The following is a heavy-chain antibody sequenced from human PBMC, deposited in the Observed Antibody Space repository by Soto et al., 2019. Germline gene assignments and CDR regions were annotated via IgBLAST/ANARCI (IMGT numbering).Heavy chain of an antibody. CDR1: RFSFISYA. Sequence: XXSLRLSCAASRFSFISYAMSWVRQAPRXRLERVSATXHGGRXSFSDSVKGRXXLYRDESXXTLYLQMDTLRVADPAEYYCAKEGPTTQYSFVYWGQGTLVTVYS. V-gene: IGHV3-23*01. D-gene: IGHD1-1*01. CDR3: AKEGPTTQYSFVY. CDR2: TXHGGRX. J-gene: IGHJ4*02.